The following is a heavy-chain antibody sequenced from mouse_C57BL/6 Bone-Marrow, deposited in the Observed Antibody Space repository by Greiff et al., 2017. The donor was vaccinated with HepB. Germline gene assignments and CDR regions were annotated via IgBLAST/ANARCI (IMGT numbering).Heavy chain of an antibody. V-gene: IGHV1-50*01. D-gene: IGHD2-2*01. Sequence: QVQLQQPGAELVKPGASVKLSCKASGYTFTSYWMQWVKQRPGQGLEWIGEIDPSDSYTNYKQKFKGKATLTVDTSSSQAYMQLSSLTSEDSAVYYCARQAGYYDAMDYWGQGTSVTVSS. CDR1: GYTFTSYW. J-gene: IGHJ4*01. CDR3: ARQAGYYDAMDY. CDR2: IDPSDSYT.